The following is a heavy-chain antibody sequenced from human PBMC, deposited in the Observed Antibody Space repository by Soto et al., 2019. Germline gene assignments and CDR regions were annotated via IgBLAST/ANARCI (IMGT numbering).Heavy chain of an antibody. CDR3: ARRPSYSSSVEFDY. V-gene: IGHV1-18*04. D-gene: IGHD6-6*01. Sequence: QVQLVQSGAEVKKPGASVKVSCKASGYTFTSYGISWVRQAPGQGLEWMGWISAYNGNTNYARKLHGRVTMTTDTSTSTAYMELRSVSYDDTAVYYCARRPSYSSSVEFDYWGQGTLVTVSS. J-gene: IGHJ4*02. CDR2: ISAYNGNT. CDR1: GYTFTSYG.